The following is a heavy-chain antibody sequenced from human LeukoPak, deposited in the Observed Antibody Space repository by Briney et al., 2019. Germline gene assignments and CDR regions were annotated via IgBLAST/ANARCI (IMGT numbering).Heavy chain of an antibody. J-gene: IGHJ4*02. CDR2: IYYSGRT. CDR3: ARHQKLTIFGVVNPYYFDY. D-gene: IGHD3-3*01. CDR1: DDFIRSNNYY. V-gene: IGHV4-39*01. Sequence: SETLSLTCTVSDDFIRSNNYYWGWVRQPPGKGLEWIGSIYYSGRTYHNPSLKSRVTISVDTSKNQFSLELSSVSAEDTAVYYCARHQKLTIFGVVNPYYFDYWGQGTLVTVSS.